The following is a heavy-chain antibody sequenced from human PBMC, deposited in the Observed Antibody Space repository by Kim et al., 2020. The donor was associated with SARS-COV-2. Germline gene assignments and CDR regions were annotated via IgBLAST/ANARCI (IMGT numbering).Heavy chain of an antibody. V-gene: IGHV3-48*03. D-gene: IGHD3-22*01. CDR3: ASKGPYYYDSSGYSLDH. CDR1: GFTFSSYE. CDR2: ISSSGSTI. Sequence: GGSLRLSCAASGFTFSSYEMNWVRQAPGKGLEWVSYISSSGSTIYYADSVKGRFTISRDNAKNSLYLQMNSRRAEDTAVYYCASKGPYYYDSSGYSLDHWGQGTLVTVSS. J-gene: IGHJ4*02.